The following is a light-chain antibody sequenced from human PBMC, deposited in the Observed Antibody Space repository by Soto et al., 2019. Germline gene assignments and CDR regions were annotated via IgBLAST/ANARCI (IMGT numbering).Light chain of an antibody. CDR2: GAS. Sequence: EIVLTQSPGTLSLSPGERATLSCRASQSVSSSYLAWYQQKPGQAPRLLIYGASGRATGIPDRFSGSGSGTDFTLTISRLEHEDIAVYYCQQYGSSPGITFGQGTRLEIK. CDR1: QSVSSSY. CDR3: QQYGSSPGIT. V-gene: IGKV3-20*01. J-gene: IGKJ5*01.